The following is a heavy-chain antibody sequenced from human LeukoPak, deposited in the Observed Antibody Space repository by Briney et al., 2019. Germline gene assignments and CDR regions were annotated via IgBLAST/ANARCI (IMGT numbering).Heavy chain of an antibody. V-gene: IGHV4-30-2*01. D-gene: IGHD3-10*01. CDR3: ARGDYYGSGSRYFDY. CDR1: GGPISSGGYY. J-gene: IGHJ4*02. Sequence: PSQTLSLTCTVSGGPISSGGYYWNWIRQPPGKGLEWIGYFYHSGITYYNPSLKSRVTISVDTSKNQFSLKLSSVTAADTAVYYCARGDYYGSGSRYFDYWGQGTLVTVSS. CDR2: FYHSGIT.